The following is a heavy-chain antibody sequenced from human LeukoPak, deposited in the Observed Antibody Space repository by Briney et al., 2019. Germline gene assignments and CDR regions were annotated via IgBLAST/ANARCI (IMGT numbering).Heavy chain of an antibody. V-gene: IGHV3-30*01. J-gene: IGHJ6*03. CDR2: ISYDGSNK. D-gene: IGHD2-2*01. CDR3: ARGQDQYYYYYYMDV. CDR1: GFTFSSYA. Sequence: GGSLRLSCAASGFTFSSYAMHWVRQAPGKGLEWVAVISYDGSNKYYADSVKGRFTISRDNSKNTLYLQMNSLRAEDTAVYYCARGQDQYYYYYYMDVWGKGTTVTVSS.